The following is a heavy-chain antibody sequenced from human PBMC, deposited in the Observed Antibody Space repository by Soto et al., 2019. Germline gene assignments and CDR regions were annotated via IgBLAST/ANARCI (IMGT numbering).Heavy chain of an antibody. CDR2: ISYDGSNK. D-gene: IGHD6-13*01. CDR1: VFTFSSYA. CDR3: ARAGYSSSWADY. J-gene: IGHJ4*02. V-gene: IGHV3-30-3*01. Sequence: GGSLRLSCAASVFTFSSYAMHWVRQAPGKGLEWVAVISYDGSNKYYTDSVKGRFTISRDNSKNTLYLQMNSLRAEDTAVYYCARAGYSSSWADYWGQGTLVTVSS.